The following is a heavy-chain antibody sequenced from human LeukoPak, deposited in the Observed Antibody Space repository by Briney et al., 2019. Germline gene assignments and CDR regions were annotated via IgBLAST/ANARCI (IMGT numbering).Heavy chain of an antibody. V-gene: IGHV1-2*02. CDR1: GYTLTGYY. CDR3: ATYSNSTLQYYYGLDV. CDR2: IRPNSGGT. Sequence: ASVKVSCKPSGYTLTGYYLHWVRQAPGQGLEWMGWIRPNSGGTKNAQKFQGRVTMTRDTSISTAYMELNRLTSDDTAVYYCATYSNSTLQYYYGLDVWGQGTTVTVSS. D-gene: IGHD6-6*01. J-gene: IGHJ6*02.